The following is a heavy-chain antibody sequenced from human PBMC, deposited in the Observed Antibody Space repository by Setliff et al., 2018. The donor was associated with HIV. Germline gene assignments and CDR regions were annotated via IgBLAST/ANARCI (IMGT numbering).Heavy chain of an antibody. J-gene: IGHJ6*02. CDR1: GGSISSYY. CDR3: ARIFGDQGYYYGMDV. V-gene: IGHV4-59*01. D-gene: IGHD3-3*01. Sequence: PSETLSLTCTVSGGSISSYYWSWIRQPPGKGLEWIGYIYYSGSTNYNPSLKSRVTISVDTSKNQFSLKLSSVIAADTAVYYCARIFGDQGYYYGMDVWVPETLLVTVSS. CDR2: IYYSGST.